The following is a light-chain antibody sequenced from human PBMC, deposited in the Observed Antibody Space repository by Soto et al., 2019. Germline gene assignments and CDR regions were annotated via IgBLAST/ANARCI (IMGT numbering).Light chain of an antibody. CDR1: MRDIGAYNL. Sequence: QSALTQPASVSGSPGQSITIFCAGTMRDIGAYNLVSWYQQHPGRAPQLIIYEVRNRPSGSSFRFSGSKSGNTASLTISGLQAEYEADYDCSSFTSSSSLIFGGGTKLTVL. V-gene: IGLV2-14*01. CDR3: SSFTSSSSLI. CDR2: EVR. J-gene: IGLJ2*01.